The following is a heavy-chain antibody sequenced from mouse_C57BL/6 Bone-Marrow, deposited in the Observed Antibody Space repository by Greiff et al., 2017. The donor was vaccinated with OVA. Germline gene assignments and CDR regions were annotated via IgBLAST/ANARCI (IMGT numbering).Heavy chain of an antibody. D-gene: IGHD2-2*01. V-gene: IGHV1-55*01. CDR1: GYTFTSYW. Sequence: VQLQQPGAELVKPGASVKMSCKASGYTFTSYWITWVKQRPGQGLEWIGDIYPGSGRTNYNEKFKSKATLTVDTSSSTAYMQLSSLTSEDSAVYDGAKKGLLWLRRGFDYWGQGTTLTVST. CDR2: IYPGSGRT. CDR3: AKKGLLWLRRGFDY. J-gene: IGHJ2*01.